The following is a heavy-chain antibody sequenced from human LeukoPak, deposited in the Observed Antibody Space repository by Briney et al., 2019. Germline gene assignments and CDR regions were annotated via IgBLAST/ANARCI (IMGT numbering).Heavy chain of an antibody. D-gene: IGHD4-11*01. V-gene: IGHV6-1*01. CDR3: ANPPTVTSFDY. J-gene: IGHJ4*02. Sequence: SQTLSLTCAISGDIFSTTSAGWNWIRQSPSRGLEWLGRAYYNSNWYYNYAVSVKGRITIHPDTPKNQFSLQLNSVTPEDTAVYYCANPPTVTSFDYWGQGTLVTVSS. CDR2: AYYNSNWYY. CDR1: GDIFSTTSAG.